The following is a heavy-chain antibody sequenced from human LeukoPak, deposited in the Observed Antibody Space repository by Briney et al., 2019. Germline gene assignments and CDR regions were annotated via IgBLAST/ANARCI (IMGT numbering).Heavy chain of an antibody. D-gene: IGHD1-7*01. J-gene: IGHJ4*02. CDR1: GYTFSAYY. CDR2: INPNNGDT. CDR3: ARSLFGTKFYFDF. V-gene: IGHV1-2*02. Sequence: ASVKVSCKASGYTFSAYYIHWVRQAPGHGLEWMGWINPNNGDTVYAQRFQGRVTMTRDTSISTAYMELTGLSFDDTAVYYCARSLFGTKFYFDFWGQGTLVTVSS.